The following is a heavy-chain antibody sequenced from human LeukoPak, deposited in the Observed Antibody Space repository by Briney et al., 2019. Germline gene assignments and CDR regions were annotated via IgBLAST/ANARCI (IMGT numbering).Heavy chain of an antibody. CDR2: IYHSGSN. CDR3: ARVVVQLWSQFDY. J-gene: IGHJ4*02. Sequence: SQTLSLTCAVSGCSISSGGYSWSWIRQPPGKDLDWIGYIYHSGSNYYNPSLKSRVTISVDRSKNQFSLKLSPVTAADTAVYYCARVVVQLWSQFDYWGQGTLVTVSS. CDR1: GCSISSGGYS. V-gene: IGHV4-30-2*01. D-gene: IGHD5-18*01.